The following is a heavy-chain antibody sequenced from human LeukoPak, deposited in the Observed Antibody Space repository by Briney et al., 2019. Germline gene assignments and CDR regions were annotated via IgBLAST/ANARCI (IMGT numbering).Heavy chain of an antibody. D-gene: IGHD3-10*01. Sequence: SETLSLTCAVYGGSFSGYYWSWIRQPPGEGLEWMGFIHDSGSTYYNPSLKSRIIISRDVSKKQFSLKLSSVTAADTAVYYCARGFGAGNYYYGWFDPWGQGTLITVSS. CDR2: IHDSGST. V-gene: IGHV4-34*01. CDR1: GGSFSGYY. CDR3: ARGFGAGNYYYGWFDP. J-gene: IGHJ5*02.